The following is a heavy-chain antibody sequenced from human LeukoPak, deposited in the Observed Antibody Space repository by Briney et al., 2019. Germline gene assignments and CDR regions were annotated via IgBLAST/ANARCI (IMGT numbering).Heavy chain of an antibody. V-gene: IGHV4-34*01. D-gene: IGHD3-10*01. Sequence: SETLSLTCAVYGGSFSGYYWSWIRQPPGKGLEWIGEINHSGSTNYNPSLKSRVTISEDTSKNQFSLNLSSVTAADTAVYYCASGMVRGLAPVFLDYWGQGTLLTVSS. J-gene: IGHJ4*02. CDR3: ASGMVRGLAPVFLDY. CDR2: INHSGST. CDR1: GGSFSGYY.